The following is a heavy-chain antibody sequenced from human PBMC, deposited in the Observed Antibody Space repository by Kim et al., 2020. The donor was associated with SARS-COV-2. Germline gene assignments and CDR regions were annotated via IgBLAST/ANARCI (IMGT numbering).Heavy chain of an antibody. Sequence: GGSLRLSCAASGFTFSDHYMAWIRQAPGKGLEWVGYIGSAGAMTYYGDSVRGRFTISRDNDRNVLYLQMSSVSAEDTAVYYCAKRHRGGASPYYFESWGQGSLVTVSS. CDR1: GFTFSDHY. V-gene: IGHV3-11*04. J-gene: IGHJ4*02. CDR2: IGSAGAMT. D-gene: IGHD2-15*01. CDR3: AKRHRGGASPYYFES.